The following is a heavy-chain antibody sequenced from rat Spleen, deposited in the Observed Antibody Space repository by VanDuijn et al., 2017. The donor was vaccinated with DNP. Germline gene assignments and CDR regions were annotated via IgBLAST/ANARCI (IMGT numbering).Heavy chain of an antibody. CDR1: GFTFSSFP. CDR3: ARHYYDGSYYFDY. Sequence: EVQLVESGGGLAQPGRSMKLSCAASGFTFSSFPMAWVRQAPTKGLEWVATISTGGGNTYYRDSGKGRFNIPRDKAKSTPYLQMESLRSEETATYYCARHYYDGSYYFDYWGQGVMVTVSS. V-gene: IGHV5-46*01. D-gene: IGHD1-12*02. J-gene: IGHJ2*01. CDR2: ISTGGGNT.